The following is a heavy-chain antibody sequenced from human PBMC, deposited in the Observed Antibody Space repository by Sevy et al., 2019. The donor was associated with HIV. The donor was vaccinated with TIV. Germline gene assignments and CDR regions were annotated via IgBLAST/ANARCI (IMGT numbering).Heavy chain of an antibody. CDR1: GFTFSSYA. CDR2: ISGSGGST. D-gene: IGHD2-2*02. Sequence: GGSLRLSCAASGFTFSSYAMSWVRQAPGKGLEWVSAISGSGGSTYYADSVKGRFTISRDNSKNTLYLQMNSLRAEDTAVYYCAKAGDCSSTSCYRPEYYYYYGMDVWGRGTTVTVSS. CDR3: AKAGDCSSTSCYRPEYYYYYGMDV. V-gene: IGHV3-23*01. J-gene: IGHJ6*02.